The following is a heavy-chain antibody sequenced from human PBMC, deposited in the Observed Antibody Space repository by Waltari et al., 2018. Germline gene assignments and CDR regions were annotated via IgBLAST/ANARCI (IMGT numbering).Heavy chain of an antibody. CDR3: ARGYYDFWSGYYFDY. J-gene: IGHJ4*02. CDR1: GFTFSSYW. Sequence: EVQLVESGGGLVQPGGSLRLSCAASGFTFSSYWMHWVRQAPGKGLVWVSRINTDGSSTSYADSVKGRFTISRDNAKNTLYLQMNSLRAEDTAVYYCARGYYDFWSGYYFDYWGQGTLVTVSS. D-gene: IGHD3-3*01. CDR2: INTDGSST. V-gene: IGHV3-74*01.